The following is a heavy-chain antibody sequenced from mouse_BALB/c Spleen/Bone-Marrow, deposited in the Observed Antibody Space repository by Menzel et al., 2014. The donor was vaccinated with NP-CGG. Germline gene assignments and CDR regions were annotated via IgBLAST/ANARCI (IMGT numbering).Heavy chain of an antibody. Sequence: VQLQQSGTELVKPGASVKLSCKASGNTFTSYYIYWVKQRPGQGLEWIGEINPSNGGTNFNEKFKSKATLTVDKSSSTAYMQLSSLTSEDSAVYYCTRQGTGTFAYWGQGTLVTVSA. CDR3: TRQGTGTFAY. V-gene: IGHV1-53*01. D-gene: IGHD4-1*01. CDR2: INPSNGGT. J-gene: IGHJ3*01. CDR1: GNTFTSYY.